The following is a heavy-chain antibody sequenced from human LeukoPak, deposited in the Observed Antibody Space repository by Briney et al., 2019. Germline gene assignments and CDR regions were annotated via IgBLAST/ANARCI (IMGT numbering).Heavy chain of an antibody. CDR1: GFTFGAYA. J-gene: IGHJ4*02. Sequence: GGSLRLSCSASGFTFGAYAMHWVRQATGKGLEYVSTISSNGGRTYYADSVKGRFIISRDNSKDTVFLQMSSLRHEDTAVYYCLTRGYNSGSMYFDTWGQGTLVTVSS. CDR3: LTRGYNSGSMYFDT. V-gene: IGHV3-64D*06. D-gene: IGHD3-10*01. CDR2: ISSNGGRT.